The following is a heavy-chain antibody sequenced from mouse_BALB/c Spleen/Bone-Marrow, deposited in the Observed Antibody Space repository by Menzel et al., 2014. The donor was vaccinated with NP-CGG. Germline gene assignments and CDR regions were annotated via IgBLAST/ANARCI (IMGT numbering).Heavy chain of an antibody. V-gene: IGHV4-2*02. D-gene: IGHD1-2*01. CDR1: GFDFGRYW. J-gene: IGHJ2*01. CDR3: ARLGYYGYHDK. CDR2: INPGSSTI. Sequence: DVQLQESGGGLVQPGGSLNLACVASGFDFGRYWMSWARQAPGKGLEWIGEINPGSSTINYSPSLKDKFIMSRDNAKNTLYLQMRKVRSEDTALYYCARLGYYGYHDKWGQGTTLTVSS.